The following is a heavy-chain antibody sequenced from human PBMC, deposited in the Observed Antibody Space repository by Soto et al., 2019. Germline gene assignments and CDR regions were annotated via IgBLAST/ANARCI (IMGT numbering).Heavy chain of an antibody. D-gene: IGHD3-22*01. J-gene: IGHJ6*02. CDR1: GGSISSYY. V-gene: IGHV4-59*01. CDR2: IYYSGST. CDR3: AREGYSSGYYYYYGMDV. Sequence: SETLSLTCTVSGGSISSYYGSWIRQPPGKGLEWIGYIYYSGSTNYNPSLKSRVTISVDTSKNQFSLKLSSVTAADTAVYYCAREGYSSGYYYYYGMDVWGQGTTVTVSS.